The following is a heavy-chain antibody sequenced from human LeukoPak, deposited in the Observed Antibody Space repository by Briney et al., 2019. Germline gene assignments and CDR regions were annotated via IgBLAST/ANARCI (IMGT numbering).Heavy chain of an antibody. CDR3: AKDSQYYYYDSSGYFIQIDY. CDR1: GFTFSSYE. J-gene: IGHJ4*02. D-gene: IGHD3-22*01. Sequence: GGSLRLSCAASGFTFSSYEMNWVRQAPGKGLEWVSYISSSGSTIYYADSVKGRFTISRDNAKNSLYLQMNSLRAEDTAVYYCAKDSQYYYYDSSGYFIQIDYWGQGTLVTVSS. CDR2: ISSSGSTI. V-gene: IGHV3-48*03.